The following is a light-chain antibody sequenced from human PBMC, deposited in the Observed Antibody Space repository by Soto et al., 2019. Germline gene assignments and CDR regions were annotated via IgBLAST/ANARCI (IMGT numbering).Light chain of an antibody. Sequence: DIQMTQSPSTLSGSVGDRVNVTFRASQSISTWLAWYQQQPGRAPRLLIYDASTLQSGVPSTFSGSGSGTEFTLTISSLQPDDFSSYYCQHYFRYPWTFGQGTKVDIK. J-gene: IGKJ1*01. V-gene: IGKV1-5*01. CDR1: QSISTW. CDR2: DAS. CDR3: QHYFRYPWT.